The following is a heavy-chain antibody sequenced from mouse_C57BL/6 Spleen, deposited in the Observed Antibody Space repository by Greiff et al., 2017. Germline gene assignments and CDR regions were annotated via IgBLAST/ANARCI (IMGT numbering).Heavy chain of an antibody. J-gene: IGHJ4*01. D-gene: IGHD2-1*01. CDR2: IDPSDSYT. CDR1: GYTFTSYW. Sequence: VQLQQPGAELVMPGASVKLSCKASGYTFTSYWMHWVKQRPGQGLEWIGEIDPSDSYTNYNQKFKGKSTLTVDKSSSTAYMQLSSLTSEDSAVYYCARWGNDYAMDYWGQGTSVTVSS. CDR3: ARWGNDYAMDY. V-gene: IGHV1-69*01.